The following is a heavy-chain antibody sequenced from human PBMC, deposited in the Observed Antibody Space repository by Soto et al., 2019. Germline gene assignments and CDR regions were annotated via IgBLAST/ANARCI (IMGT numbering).Heavy chain of an antibody. CDR1: GGSFSGYY. D-gene: IGHD6-13*01. Sequence: QVQLQQWGAGLLKPSETLSLTCAVYGGSFSGYYWSWIRQPPGKGLEWIGEINHSGSTNYNPSLKSRVTISVDASKNQFSLKLSSVTAADTAVYYCARVLGIAGYYYYMDVWGKGTTVTVSS. V-gene: IGHV4-34*01. J-gene: IGHJ6*03. CDR2: INHSGST. CDR3: ARVLGIAGYYYYMDV.